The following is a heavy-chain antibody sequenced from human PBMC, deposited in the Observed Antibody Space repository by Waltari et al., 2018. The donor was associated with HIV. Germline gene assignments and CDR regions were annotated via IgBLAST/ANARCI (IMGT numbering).Heavy chain of an antibody. CDR3: ARTYFFDYSDYYSPAFDL. CDR1: GYTFASYY. J-gene: IGHJ3*01. CDR2: IGPRSGGT. V-gene: IGHV1-2*06. D-gene: IGHD3-22*01. Sequence: QEHLIQSGPQLRKPGASVRVSCLASGYTFASYYMHWLRQSPGSGLEWLGRIGPRSGGTNYVPMFQGRVLMTLNISLTTAYLDLTDLTSGDTAVYFCARTYFFDYSDYYSPAFDLWGQGTTVVVSS.